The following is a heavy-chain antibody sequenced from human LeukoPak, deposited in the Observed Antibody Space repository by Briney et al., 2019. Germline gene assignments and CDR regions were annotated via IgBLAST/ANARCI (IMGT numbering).Heavy chain of an antibody. V-gene: IGHV3-23*01. CDR3: AKDGDDYDNSGYSSWFDP. CDR2: ISSSGGST. Sequence: PGGSLRLSCAASGFTFSTYAMGWVRQAPETGLEWVSAISSSGGSTYYADSVKGRFTISRDDSKNTLSLQMNSLRAEDTALYYCAKDGDDYDNSGYSSWFDPWGQGTLVTVSS. J-gene: IGHJ5*02. CDR1: GFTFSTYA. D-gene: IGHD3-22*01.